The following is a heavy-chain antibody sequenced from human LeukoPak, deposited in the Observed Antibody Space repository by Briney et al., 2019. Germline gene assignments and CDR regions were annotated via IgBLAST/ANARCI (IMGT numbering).Heavy chain of an antibody. V-gene: IGHV3-64*01. CDR3: ARASIAAAGPHDVYDI. D-gene: IGHD6-13*01. CDR1: GFTFSSNA. CDR2: ISPNGGRT. J-gene: IGHJ3*02. Sequence: PGRSLRLSCAASGFTFSSNAMHWVRRAPGKGLEYVSAISPNGGRTWYANSVKGRFTISRDNSKNTLYLQMGSLRAEDMAVYYCARASIAAAGPHDVYDIWGQGTLVTVSS.